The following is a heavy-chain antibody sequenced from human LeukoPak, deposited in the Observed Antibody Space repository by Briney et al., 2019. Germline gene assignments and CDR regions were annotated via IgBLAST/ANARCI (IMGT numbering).Heavy chain of an antibody. CDR2: ISQSGNS. CDR1: GDSISSSTCN. CDR3: ARDQVDYDIPDHFDY. J-gene: IGHJ4*02. V-gene: IGHV4-30-2*01. Sequence: SETLSLTCKVSGDSISSSTCNWSWIRQPPGKGLEWIGYISQSGNSYFTPSLKSRATISVDRSKNHFSLTLMSVTAADTAVYYCARDQVDYDIPDHFDYWGKGTLVTVSS. D-gene: IGHD3-22*01.